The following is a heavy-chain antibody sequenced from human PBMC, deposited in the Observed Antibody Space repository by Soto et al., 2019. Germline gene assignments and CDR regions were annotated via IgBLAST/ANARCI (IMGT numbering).Heavy chain of an antibody. V-gene: IGHV5-51*01. CDR2: IYPGDSDT. Sequence: PGASLKISCQPSGYNFATYWIGWVRQTSGKGLEWMGIIYPGDSDTRYSPSFQGQVTISADKSISTAYLQWSSLKASDTAIYYCERPPCKGADRDPFDVWGQGTVVTVSS. CDR3: ERPPCKGADRDPFDV. J-gene: IGHJ3*01. CDR1: GYNFATYW. D-gene: IGHD1-26*01.